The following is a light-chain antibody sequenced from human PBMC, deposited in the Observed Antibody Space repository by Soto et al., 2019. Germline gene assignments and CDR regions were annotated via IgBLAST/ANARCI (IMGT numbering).Light chain of an antibody. V-gene: IGKV3-20*01. Sequence: EVVLTQSPGTLSLSPGGRATLSCRASQSVGNSFVAWYQQKPGQPPRLLIYDTSKRATGIPDRFSGSVSGTDFTLSISRVEPEDFAVFYGQQYGTSEIIFGQGTRLEIK. J-gene: IGKJ5*01. CDR1: QSVGNSF. CDR2: DTS. CDR3: QQYGTSEII.